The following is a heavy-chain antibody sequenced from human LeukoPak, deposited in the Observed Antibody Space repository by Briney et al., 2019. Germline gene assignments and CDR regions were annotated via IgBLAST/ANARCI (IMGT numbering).Heavy chain of an antibody. CDR3: ARPGNEIYSGSYFFDS. D-gene: IGHD1-26*01. Sequence: AGGSLRLSCAASGFTFSSYAMHWVRQAPGKGLEWVAAISPDGRNRHYADSVKGRFTISRDSSKDTLGLQVNSLRAEDTAVYYCARPGNEIYSGSYFFDSWGQGTLVTVSS. CDR2: ISPDGRNR. V-gene: IGHV3-30*04. J-gene: IGHJ4*02. CDR1: GFTFSSYA.